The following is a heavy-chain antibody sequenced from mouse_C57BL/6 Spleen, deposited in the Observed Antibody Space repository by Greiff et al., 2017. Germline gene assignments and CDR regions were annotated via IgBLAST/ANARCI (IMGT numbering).Heavy chain of an antibody. D-gene: IGHD1-1*01. CDR2: IRSKSSNYAT. V-gene: IGHV10-3*01. Sequence: EVMLVESGGGLVQPKGSLKLSCAASGFTFNTYAMHWVRQAPGKGLEWVARIRSKSSNYATYYADSVKDRFTISRDDSQSMIYLKMNSLITEDTAMYYCVRDGYGSSPFAYWGQGTLVTVSA. CDR3: VRDGYGSSPFAY. CDR1: GFTFNTYA. J-gene: IGHJ3*01.